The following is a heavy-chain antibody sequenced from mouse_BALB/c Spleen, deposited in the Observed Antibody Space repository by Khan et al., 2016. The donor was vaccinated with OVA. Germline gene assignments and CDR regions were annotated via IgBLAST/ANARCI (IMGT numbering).Heavy chain of an antibody. CDR2: ISYSGST. V-gene: IGHV3-2*02. CDR1: GYSIPSGYG. D-gene: IGHD1-2*01. Sequence: EVELVESGPGLVKPSQSLSLTCTVTGYSIPSGYGWNWIRQFPGNKLEWMGYISYSGSTNYNPSLKSRISLTRAPSKNQFFLQLNSVTTEDTATYYCARTARIKYWGQGTTLTVSS. J-gene: IGHJ2*01. CDR3: ARTARIKY.